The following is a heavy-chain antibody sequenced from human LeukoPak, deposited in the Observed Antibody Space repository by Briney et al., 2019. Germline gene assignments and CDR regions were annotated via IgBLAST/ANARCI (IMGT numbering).Heavy chain of an antibody. V-gene: IGHV1-2*02. CDR2: IHPYNGDT. CDR1: GYTFSGSGWY. J-gene: IGHJ4*02. Sequence: ASVKVSCKASGYTFSGSGWYLYWLRQAPGQGLECLGWIHPYNGDTAYAQKFQGRVAMTRDTSISTAYMELSRLRPDDTAVYYCARDGPAQMIEFDFCGQGTLVTVSS. D-gene: IGHD2-21*01. CDR3: ARDGPAQMIEFDF.